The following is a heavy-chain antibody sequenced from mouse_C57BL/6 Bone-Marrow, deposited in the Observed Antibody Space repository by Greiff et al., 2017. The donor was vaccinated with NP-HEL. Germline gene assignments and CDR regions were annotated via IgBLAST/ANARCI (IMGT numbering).Heavy chain of an antibody. V-gene: IGHV3-6*01. CDR3: ARGLRYHYFDY. D-gene: IGHD1-1*01. CDR2: ISYDGSN. J-gene: IGHJ2*01. CDR1: GYSITSGYY. Sequence: EVHLVESGPGLVKPSQSLSLTCSVTGYSITSGYYWNWIRQFPGNKLEWMGYISYDGSNNYNPSLKNRISITRDTSKNQFFLKLNSVTTEDTATYYCARGLRYHYFDYGGQGTTLTVSS.